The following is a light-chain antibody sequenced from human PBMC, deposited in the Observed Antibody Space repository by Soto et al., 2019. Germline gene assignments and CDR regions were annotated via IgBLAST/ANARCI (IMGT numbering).Light chain of an antibody. Sequence: QSVLTQPPSVSAAPGQKATISYSGSSSNIGSNYVSWYQQLPGTAPKLLIYDNNKRPSGIPDRFSGSKSGTSATLDITGLQTGDEADYYCGTWDTSLTAYVFGSGTKLTVL. J-gene: IGLJ1*01. CDR2: DNN. V-gene: IGLV1-51*01. CDR3: GTWDTSLTAYV. CDR1: SSNIGSNY.